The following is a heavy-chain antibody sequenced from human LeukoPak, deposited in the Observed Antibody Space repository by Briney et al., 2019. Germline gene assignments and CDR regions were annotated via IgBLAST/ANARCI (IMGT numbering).Heavy chain of an antibody. V-gene: IGHV3-23*01. CDR3: AKGYDILTVYNWFDP. Sequence: GGSLRLSCAASGFTFSSYAVSWVRQAPGKGLEWVSAISGSGSTYYADSVKGRFTISRDNSKNTLYLQMNSLRAEDTAVYYCAKGYDILTVYNWFDPWGQGTLVTVSS. D-gene: IGHD3-9*01. CDR2: ISGSGST. J-gene: IGHJ5*02. CDR1: GFTFSSYA.